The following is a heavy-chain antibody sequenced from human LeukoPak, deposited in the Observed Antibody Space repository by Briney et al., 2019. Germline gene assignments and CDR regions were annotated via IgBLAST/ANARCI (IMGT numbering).Heavy chain of an antibody. J-gene: IGHJ4*02. Sequence: GRSLRLSCAASGFTFSSYAMHWVRQAPGKGLEWVAVISYDGSNKYYADSVKGRFTISRDNSKNTLYLQMNSLRAEDTAVYYCATDRHTYYYDSPEGYFDYWGQGTLVTVSS. V-gene: IGHV3-30-3*01. D-gene: IGHD3-22*01. CDR2: ISYDGSNK. CDR3: ATDRHTYYYDSPEGYFDY. CDR1: GFTFSSYA.